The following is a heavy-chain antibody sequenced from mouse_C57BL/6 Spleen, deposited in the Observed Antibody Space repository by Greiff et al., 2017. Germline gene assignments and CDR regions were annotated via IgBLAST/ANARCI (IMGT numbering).Heavy chain of an antibody. Sequence: EVQLVESGAELVRPGASVKLSCTASGFNFKDDYMHWVKQRPEQGLEWIGWIDPENGDTEYASKFQGKATITADTSSNTAYLQLSSLTSEDTAVYYCTAPPRSWFAYWGQGTLVTVSA. CDR1: GFNFKDDY. V-gene: IGHV14-4*01. D-gene: IGHD2-10*02. J-gene: IGHJ3*01. CDR2: IDPENGDT. CDR3: TAPPRSWFAY.